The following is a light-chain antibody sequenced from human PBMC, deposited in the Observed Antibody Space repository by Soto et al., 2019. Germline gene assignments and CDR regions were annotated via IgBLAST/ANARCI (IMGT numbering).Light chain of an antibody. CDR1: SSNIGNNY. V-gene: IGLV1-51*01. J-gene: IGLJ2*01. Sequence: QSVLTQPPSVSAAPGQKVTISCSGSSSNIGNNYVSWYQQLPGTAPKFLIYDNNKRPSGIPDRSSGSKSDTSATLGITGLQTGDEADYYCGTWDSSLSAVVFGGGTQLTVL. CDR2: DNN. CDR3: GTWDSSLSAVV.